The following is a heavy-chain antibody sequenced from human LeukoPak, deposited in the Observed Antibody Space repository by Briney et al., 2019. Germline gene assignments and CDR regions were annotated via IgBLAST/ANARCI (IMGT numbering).Heavy chain of an antibody. D-gene: IGHD5-18*01. J-gene: IGHJ4*02. CDR1: RFTFSSYA. CDR2: ISYDGSNK. Sequence: QPGGSLRLSCAASRFTFSSYAMHWVRQAPGKGLEWVAVISYDGSNKYYADSVKGRFTISRDNSKNTLYLQMNSLRAEDTAVYYCARGVRGYSYGDFDYWGQGTLVTVSS. CDR3: ARGVRGYSYGDFDY. V-gene: IGHV3-30-3*01.